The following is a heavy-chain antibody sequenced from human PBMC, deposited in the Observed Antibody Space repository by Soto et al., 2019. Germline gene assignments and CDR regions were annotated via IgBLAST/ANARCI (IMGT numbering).Heavy chain of an antibody. CDR1: GGSITTGGRY. CDR2: IYYSGNT. D-gene: IGHD1-1*01. CDR3: AQALVFTGGDGFDI. V-gene: IGHV4-31*02. J-gene: IGHJ3*02. Sequence: HVRLQEWGPGLVKPSQTLSLKCSVSGGSITTGGRYWSWIRQLPGKGLEWIGDIYYSGNTYYNPCLKSRVTISVEAAKNQYSLKLSSVTAADTAVYYCAQALVFTGGDGFDIWGQGRLVTVSS.